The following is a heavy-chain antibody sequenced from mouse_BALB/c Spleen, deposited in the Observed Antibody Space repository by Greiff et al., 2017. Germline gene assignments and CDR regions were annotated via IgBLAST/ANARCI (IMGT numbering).Heavy chain of an antibody. V-gene: IGHV5-9-4*01. CDR3: ARSSYGGYFDV. CDR2: ISSGGSYT. CDR1: GFTFSSYA. D-gene: IGHD1-1*02. Sequence: EVQRVESGGGLVKPGGSLKLSCAASGFTFSSYAMSWVRQSPEKRLEWVAEISSGGSYTYYPDTVTGRFTISRDNAKNTLYLEMTSLRSEDTAMYYCARSSYGGYFDVWGAGTTVTVSS. J-gene: IGHJ1*01.